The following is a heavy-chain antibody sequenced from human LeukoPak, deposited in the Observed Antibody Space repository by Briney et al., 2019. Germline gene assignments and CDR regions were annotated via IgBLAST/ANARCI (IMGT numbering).Heavy chain of an antibody. J-gene: IGHJ4*02. CDR3: AKGPAI. Sequence: GGSLRLSCAASGFPFGDYAMHWVRQAPGKGLEWVSSISSSSSYIYYADSVKGRFTISRDNAKNSLYLQMNSLRAEDTAVYYCAKGPAIWGQGTLVTVSS. CDR2: ISSSSSYI. CDR1: GFPFGDYA. V-gene: IGHV3-21*01. D-gene: IGHD2-21*01.